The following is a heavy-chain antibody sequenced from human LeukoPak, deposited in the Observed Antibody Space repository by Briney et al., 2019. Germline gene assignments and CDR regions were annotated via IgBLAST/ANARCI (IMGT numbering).Heavy chain of an antibody. V-gene: IGHV4-4*02. J-gene: IGHJ5*02. D-gene: IGHD1-26*01. CDR2: IYHSGST. CDR1: GGSISSSNW. Sequence: PSETLSLTCAVSGGSISSSNWWCWVRQPPGKGLEWIGEIYHSGSTNYNPSLKSRVTISVDKSKNQFSLKLSSVTAADTAVYYCARERIVGATTEGFDPWGQGTLVTVSS. CDR3: ARERIVGATTEGFDP.